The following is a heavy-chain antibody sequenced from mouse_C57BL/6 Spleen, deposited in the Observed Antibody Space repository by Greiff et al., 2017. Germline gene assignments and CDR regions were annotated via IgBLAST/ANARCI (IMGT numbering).Heavy chain of an antibody. CDR1: GYTFTSYW. J-gene: IGHJ4*01. Sequence: QVQLQQPGAELVKPGASVKLSCKASGYTFTSYWMHWVKQRPGRGLEWIGRIDPNSGGTKYNEKFKSKATLTVDKPSSTAYMQLSSLTSEDSADYCGARGSSGPVDAMDYWGQGTSVTVSS. CDR3: ARGSSGPVDAMDY. CDR2: IDPNSGGT. D-gene: IGHD3-2*02. V-gene: IGHV1-72*01.